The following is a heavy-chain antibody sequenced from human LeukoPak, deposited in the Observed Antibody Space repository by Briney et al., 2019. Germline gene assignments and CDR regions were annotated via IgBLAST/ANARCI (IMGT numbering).Heavy chain of an antibody. Sequence: GGSLRLYCAASGFNFSDHWMHWVRQVPGKGLVWLSRINADGTTTKYAGSVKGRFTISRDNAKNTVYLQMNSLRDEDAAVYYCASEATIFYDMDVWGQGTTVTVS. V-gene: IGHV3-74*01. D-gene: IGHD3-3*01. J-gene: IGHJ6*02. CDR1: GFNFSDHW. CDR2: INADGTTT. CDR3: ASEATIFYDMDV.